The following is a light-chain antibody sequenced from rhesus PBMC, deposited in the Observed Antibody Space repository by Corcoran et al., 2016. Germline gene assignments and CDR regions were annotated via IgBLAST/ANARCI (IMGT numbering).Light chain of an antibody. CDR2: DSS. V-gene: IGKV1-28*03. CDR1: QDISSY. J-gene: IGKJ1*01. Sequence: DIQMTQSPSSLSASVGDTVTITCRASQDISSYLNWFQQKPGKAPNIRIYDSSSLQSGVPSRFSGSGYGTDFTLTISSRQPEDVATYFCLHHNNYPWTFGQGTKVEIK. CDR3: LHHNNYPWT.